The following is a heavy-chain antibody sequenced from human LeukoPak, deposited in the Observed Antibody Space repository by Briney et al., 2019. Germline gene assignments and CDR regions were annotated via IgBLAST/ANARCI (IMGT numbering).Heavy chain of an antibody. CDR2: ISYDGSNK. V-gene: IGHV3-30*18. J-gene: IGHJ4*02. CDR3: AKASYYDSSGYLVDY. CDR1: GFTFSSYG. D-gene: IGHD3-22*01. Sequence: GRSLRLSCAASGFTFSSYGMYWVRQAPGKGLEWVAVISYDGSNKYYADSVKGRFTISRDNSKNTLYLQMNSLRAEDTAVYYCAKASYYDSSGYLVDYWGQGTLVTVSS.